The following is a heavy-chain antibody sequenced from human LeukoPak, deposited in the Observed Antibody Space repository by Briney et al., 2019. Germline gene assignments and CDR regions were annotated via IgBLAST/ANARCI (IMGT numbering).Heavy chain of an antibody. D-gene: IGHD3-3*01. V-gene: IGHV3-30*01. J-gene: IGHJ4*02. CDR1: GFTFSSYA. Sequence: GGSLRLSCAASGFTFSSYAMHWVRQAPGKGLEWVAVVSYEGSNKYYADSVKGRFTISRDNSKNTLYLQMNSLRAEDTAVYYCARDLMRSDFWSGYGDYWGQGTLVTVSS. CDR3: ARDLMRSDFWSGYGDY. CDR2: VSYEGSNK.